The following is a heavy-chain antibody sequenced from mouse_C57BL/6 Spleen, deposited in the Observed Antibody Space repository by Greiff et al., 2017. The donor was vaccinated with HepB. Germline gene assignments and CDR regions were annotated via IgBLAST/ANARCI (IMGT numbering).Heavy chain of an antibody. D-gene: IGHD1-1*01. J-gene: IGHJ3*01. V-gene: IGHV1-64*01. CDR2: IHPNSGST. Sequence: VQLQQPGAELVKPGASVKLSCKASGYTFTSYWMHWVKQRPGQGLEWIGMIHPNSGSTNYNEKFKSKATLTVDKSSSTAYMQLSSLTSEDSAVYYCARGATVVATGAYWGQGTLVTVSA. CDR3: ARGATVVATGAY. CDR1: GYTFTSYW.